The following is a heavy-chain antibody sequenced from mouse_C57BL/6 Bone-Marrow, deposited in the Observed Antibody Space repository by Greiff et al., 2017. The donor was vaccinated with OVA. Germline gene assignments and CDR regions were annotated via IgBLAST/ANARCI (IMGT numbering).Heavy chain of an antibody. V-gene: IGHV5-12*01. CDR1: GFTFSDYY. Sequence: EVQLQESGGGLVQPGGSLKLSCAASGFTFSDYYMYWVRQTPEKRLEWVAYISNGGGSTYYPDTVKGRFTISRDNAKNTLYLQMSRLKSEDTAMYYGARHGYGSSLWYFDVWGTGTTVTVSS. D-gene: IGHD1-1*01. J-gene: IGHJ1*03. CDR2: ISNGGGST. CDR3: ARHGYGSSLWYFDV.